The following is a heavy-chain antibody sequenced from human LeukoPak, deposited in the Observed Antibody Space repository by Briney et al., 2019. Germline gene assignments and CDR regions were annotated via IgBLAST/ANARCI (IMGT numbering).Heavy chain of an antibody. CDR2: ISSSSYI. J-gene: IGHJ4*02. Sequence: KTGGSLRLSCADSGFTFSSYSMNWVRQAPGKGLEWVSSISSSSYIYYADSVKGRFTISRDNAKNSLYLQMNSLRAEDTAVYYCARGYCSSTSCYYFDYWGQGTLVTVSS. V-gene: IGHV3-21*01. CDR1: GFTFSSYS. CDR3: ARGYCSSTSCYYFDY. D-gene: IGHD2-2*01.